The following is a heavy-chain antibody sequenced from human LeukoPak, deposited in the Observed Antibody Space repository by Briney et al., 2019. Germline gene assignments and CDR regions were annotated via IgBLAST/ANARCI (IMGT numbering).Heavy chain of an antibody. Sequence: SETLSLTCTVSGYSISSGYYWGWIRQPPGKGLEWIGSIYHSGSTYYNPSLKSRVTISVDTSKNQFSLKLSSVTAADTAVYYCARGLGYTTGGAFDIWGQGTMVTVSS. CDR2: IYHSGST. D-gene: IGHD2-2*02. CDR1: GYSISSGYY. J-gene: IGHJ3*02. CDR3: ARGLGYTTGGAFDI. V-gene: IGHV4-38-2*02.